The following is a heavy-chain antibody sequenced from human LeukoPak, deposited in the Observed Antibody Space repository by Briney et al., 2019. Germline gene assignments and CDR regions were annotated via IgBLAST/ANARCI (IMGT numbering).Heavy chain of an antibody. D-gene: IGHD5-24*01. CDR2: IYYSGST. CDR1: GGSISSYY. V-gene: IGHV4-59*08. J-gene: IGHJ4*02. Sequence: SETLSLTCTVSGGSISSYYWSWIGQPPGKGLEWIGYIYYSGSTNYNPSLKSRVTISVDTSKNQFSLKLSSVTAADTAVYYCARHSRRDGYNFDYWGQGNLVTVSS. CDR3: ARHSRRDGYNFDY.